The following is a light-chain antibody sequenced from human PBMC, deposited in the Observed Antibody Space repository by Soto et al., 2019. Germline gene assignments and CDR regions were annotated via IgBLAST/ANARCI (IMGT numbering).Light chain of an antibody. CDR1: SSDVGRYNY. CDR2: DVS. Sequence: LTQPASVSGSPGQSITISCTGTSSDVGRYNYVSWYQHHPGKAPKLMIYDVSNRPSGVSNRFSGSKSGNTASLTISGLQAEDEADYYCTSYSRTSTLLFGGGTKLTVL. J-gene: IGLJ3*02. CDR3: TSYSRTSTLL. V-gene: IGLV2-14*03.